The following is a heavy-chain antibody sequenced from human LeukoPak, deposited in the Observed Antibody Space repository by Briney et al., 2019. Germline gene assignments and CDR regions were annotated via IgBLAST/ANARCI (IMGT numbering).Heavy chain of an antibody. Sequence: PGGSLRLSCAASGFTFSIYRMNWVRQAPGKGLEWVSYISSSSSTIYYADSVKGRFTISRDNAKNSLYLQMNSLRAEDTALYYCAKASSSLDAFDIWGQGTMVTVSS. CDR3: AKASSSLDAFDI. CDR2: ISSSSSTI. J-gene: IGHJ3*02. D-gene: IGHD6-13*01. V-gene: IGHV3-48*01. CDR1: GFTFSIYR.